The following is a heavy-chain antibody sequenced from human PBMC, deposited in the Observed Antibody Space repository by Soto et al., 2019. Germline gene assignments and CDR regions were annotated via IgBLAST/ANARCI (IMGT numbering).Heavy chain of an antibody. V-gene: IGHV3-11*01. J-gene: IGHJ4*02. CDR3: ARFLGDGYYNF. CDR1: GFTLSDYY. D-gene: IGHD3-9*01. Sequence: QAQLVESGGGLVKPGGSLRLSCAASGFTLSDYYMTWIRQAPGKGLAWVSDISISGTTIHYADSVRGRFTISRDNAKNSLWLQMNTLRAEDTAVYYCARFLGDGYYNFWGQGTLVTVSS. CDR2: ISISGTTI.